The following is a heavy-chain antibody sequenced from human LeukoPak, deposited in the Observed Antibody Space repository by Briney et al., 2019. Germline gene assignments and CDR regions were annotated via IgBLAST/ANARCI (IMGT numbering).Heavy chain of an antibody. D-gene: IGHD4-17*01. CDR3: ARNDYGDYIDD. Sequence: ASVKVSCKASGYTFTSYGMSWVRQAPGQGLEWMGWISAYNGNTNYAQKLQGRVTMTTDTSTSTAYMELRSMRSDDTAVYYCARNDYGDYIDDWGQGTLVTVSS. J-gene: IGHJ4*02. CDR2: ISAYNGNT. CDR1: GYTFTSYG. V-gene: IGHV1-18*01.